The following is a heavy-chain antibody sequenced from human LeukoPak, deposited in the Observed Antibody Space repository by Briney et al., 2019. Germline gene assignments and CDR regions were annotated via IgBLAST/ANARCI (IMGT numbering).Heavy chain of an antibody. CDR2: IYYSGST. Sequence: SETLSLTCTVSGGSIGYNYWNWIRQPPGKGLEWIGYIYYSGSTNYNPSLKSRVTISVDTSKNQLSLRLTSVTAADTAVYYCARKGSGWHTLEYWGQGTLVTVSS. J-gene: IGHJ4*02. D-gene: IGHD6-19*01. V-gene: IGHV4-59*01. CDR1: GGSIGYNY. CDR3: ARKGSGWHTLEY.